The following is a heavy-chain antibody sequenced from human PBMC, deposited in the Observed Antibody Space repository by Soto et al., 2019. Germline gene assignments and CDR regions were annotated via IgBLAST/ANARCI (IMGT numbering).Heavy chain of an antibody. V-gene: IGHV3-9*01. D-gene: IGHD1-26*01. J-gene: IGHJ4*02. CDR1: GFTFDDYA. CDR2: ISWNSGSI. Sequence: SLRLSCAASGFTFDDYAMHWVRQAPGKGLEWVSGISWNSGSIGYADSAKGRFTISRDNAKNSLYLQMNSLRAEDTALYYCVKDAWELRSWFDYWGQGTLVTVSS. CDR3: VKDAWELRSWFDY.